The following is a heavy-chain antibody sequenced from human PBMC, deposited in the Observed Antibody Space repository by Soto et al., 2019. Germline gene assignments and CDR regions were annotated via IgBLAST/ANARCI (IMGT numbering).Heavy chain of an antibody. J-gene: IGHJ6*03. CDR3: ARTTVTASYYYTKV. CDR1: GYTFTNYG. Sequence: ASVKVSCKASGYTFTNYGFTWVRQAPGQGLEWLGWISTYNGNTKYAQKVQGRLTMTTDTSTSTANMELASLRSDDTALYYCARTTVTASYYYTKVWGKGSTVNVAS. D-gene: IGHD4-17*01. CDR2: ISTYNGNT. V-gene: IGHV1-18*01.